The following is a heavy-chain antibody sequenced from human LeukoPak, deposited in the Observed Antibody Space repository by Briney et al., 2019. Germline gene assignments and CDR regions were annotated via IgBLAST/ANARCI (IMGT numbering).Heavy chain of an antibody. J-gene: IGHJ3*02. Sequence: PSETLSLTCTVSGGSLSSGDYYWSWLRQPPGTGLEWLGYIYYSGSTYYNPSLKSRVTISVDTSKNQFSLKLSSVTAADTAVYYCASPSSTSSGAFDIWGQGTMVTVSS. CDR1: GGSLSSGDYY. V-gene: IGHV4-30-4*08. CDR2: IYYSGST. D-gene: IGHD2-2*01. CDR3: ASPSSTSSGAFDI.